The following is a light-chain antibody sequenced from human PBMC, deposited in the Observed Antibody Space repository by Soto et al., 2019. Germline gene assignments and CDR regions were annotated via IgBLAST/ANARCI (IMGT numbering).Light chain of an antibody. J-gene: IGKJ5*01. CDR2: AAS. CDR1: ETISTF. CDR3: QQSYDISPIT. Sequence: IQMPQYTSSLSVSVGARVTMTCRASETISTFLNWYQVKPGKAPKLLIYAASTLQDGVPSRFSGSGSGTDFTLTINSLQPEDFASYYCQQSYDISPITFGQGTRLEIK. V-gene: IGKV1-39*01.